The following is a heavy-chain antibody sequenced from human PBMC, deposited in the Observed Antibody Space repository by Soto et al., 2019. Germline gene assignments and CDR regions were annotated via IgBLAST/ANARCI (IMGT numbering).Heavy chain of an antibody. D-gene: IGHD3-10*01. CDR1: GGSISSYS. CDR2: IYTSGST. V-gene: IGHV4-4*07. Sequence: QVQLQESGPGLVKPSETLSLTCTVSGGSISSYSWSWIRQPAGKGLEGIGRIYTSGSTNYNPSLTGRATMSVATSKNQFPLKLSAVSAADTAVYYCARESDTMVRGVTDYYYGMDVWGQGNTVTVAS. J-gene: IGHJ6*02. CDR3: ARESDTMVRGVTDYYYGMDV.